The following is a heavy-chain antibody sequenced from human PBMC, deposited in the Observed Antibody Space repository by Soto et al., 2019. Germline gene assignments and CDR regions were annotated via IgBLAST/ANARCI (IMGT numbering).Heavy chain of an antibody. CDR1: GDLFNNHA. CDR2: ISPLFSTT. J-gene: IGHJ4*02. V-gene: IGHV1-69*01. CDR3: AASSAIAAAGYFKF. Sequence: QVQLVQSGAEVKEPGSSVKVSCKASGDLFNNHAFNWVRQAPGQGLEWMGRISPLFSTTNYAQKFQGRVTIGADELTTIVYLEVNNLESDDTAMYYCAASSAIAAAGYFKFWGQGTLVIVPP. D-gene: IGHD6-13*01.